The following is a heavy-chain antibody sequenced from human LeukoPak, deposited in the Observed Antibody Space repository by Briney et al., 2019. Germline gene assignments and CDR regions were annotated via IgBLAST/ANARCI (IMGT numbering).Heavy chain of an antibody. V-gene: IGHV3-9*01. CDR1: GFTFDNYA. J-gene: IGHJ4*02. D-gene: IGHD1-26*01. CDR3: AKATNPRPHSGSYDY. Sequence: GGSLRLSCAASGFTFDNYAMHWVRQAPGKGLEWVSGISWNSGSIGYADSVKGRFTISRDNAKNSLYLQMNSLRAEDTALYYCAKATNPRPHSGSYDYWGQGTLVTVSS. CDR2: ISWNSGSI.